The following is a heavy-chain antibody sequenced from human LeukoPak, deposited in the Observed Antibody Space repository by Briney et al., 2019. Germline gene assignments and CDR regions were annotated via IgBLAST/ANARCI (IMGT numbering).Heavy chain of an antibody. J-gene: IGHJ4*02. V-gene: IGHV4-34*01. CDR1: GGSFSGYY. CDR2: INHSGST. CDR3: ASDLYTVVEY. Sequence: SETLSLTCAVYGGSFSGYYWSWIRQPPGKGLEWIGEINHSGSTNYNPSLKSRVTISVDTPKNQLSLKLSSVTAADTAVYYCASDLYTVVEYWGQGTLVTVSS. D-gene: IGHD2-15*01.